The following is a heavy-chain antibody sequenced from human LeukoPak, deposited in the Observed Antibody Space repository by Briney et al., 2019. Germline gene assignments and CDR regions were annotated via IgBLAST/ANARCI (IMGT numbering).Heavy chain of an antibody. CDR2: ISSRGTVI. D-gene: IGHD3/OR15-3a*01. Sequence: GGSLRLSCAASGFTFSSYEMNWVRQAPGKGLEWISYISSRGTVIYYADSVKGRFTISRDNAKNSLYLQMNSLRAEDTAVYYCARDHRTGAYVFDSWGLGTLVTVSS. J-gene: IGHJ4*02. V-gene: IGHV3-48*03. CDR3: ARDHRTGAYVFDS. CDR1: GFTFSSYE.